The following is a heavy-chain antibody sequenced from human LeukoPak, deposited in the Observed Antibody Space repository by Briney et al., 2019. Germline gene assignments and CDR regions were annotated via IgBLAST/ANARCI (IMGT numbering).Heavy chain of an antibody. Sequence: GGTLRLSCAASGFTFSSFGMSWVRQAPGKGLEWVSSIGSSGATTYYADSVNGRFTISRDNSKNTLYLQMNSLRAEDTAVYYCARGRTYDFWTRETDENWFDPWGQGTLVTVSS. J-gene: IGHJ5*02. CDR1: GFTFSSFG. CDR3: ARGRTYDFWTRETDENWFDP. CDR2: IGSSGATT. D-gene: IGHD3-3*01. V-gene: IGHV3-23*01.